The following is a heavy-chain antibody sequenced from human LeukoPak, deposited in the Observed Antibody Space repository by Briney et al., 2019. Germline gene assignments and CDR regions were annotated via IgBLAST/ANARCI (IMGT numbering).Heavy chain of an antibody. CDR1: GGSISSYY. J-gene: IGHJ4*02. V-gene: IGHV4-59*05. CDR2: IYYSGST. D-gene: IGHD3-3*01. CDR3: ARQTGYDFWSGYSTYYFDY. Sequence: PSETLSLTCTVSGGSISSYYWSWIRQPPGKGLEWIGSIYYSGSTYYNPSLKSRVTISVDTSKNQFSLKLSSVTAADTAVYYCARQTGYDFWSGYSTYYFDYWGQGTLVTVSS.